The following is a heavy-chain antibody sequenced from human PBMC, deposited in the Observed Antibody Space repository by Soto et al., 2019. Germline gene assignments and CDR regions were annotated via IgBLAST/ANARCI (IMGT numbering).Heavy chain of an antibody. Sequence: SGPTLVNPTQTLTLTCTFSGFSLSTSGMCVSWIRQPPGKALEWLALIDWDDDKYYSTSLKTRLTISKDTSKNQVVLTMTNMDPVDTATYYCARTTFSSGYQLGFNWFDPWGQGTLVTVSS. CDR1: GFSLSTSGMC. V-gene: IGHV2-70*01. D-gene: IGHD6-19*01. CDR2: IDWDDDK. J-gene: IGHJ5*02. CDR3: ARTTFSSGYQLGFNWFDP.